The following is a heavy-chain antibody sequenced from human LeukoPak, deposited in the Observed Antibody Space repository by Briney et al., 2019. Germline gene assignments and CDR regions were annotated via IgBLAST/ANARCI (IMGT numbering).Heavy chain of an antibody. Sequence: GGSLRLSCAASGFTFSSYSMNWVCQAPGKGLEWVSSISSSSSYIYYADSVKGRFTISRDNAKNTLYLQMNSLRAEDTAVYYCAKGRYSSSWYAFDYWGQGTLVTVSS. CDR1: GFTFSSYS. J-gene: IGHJ4*02. V-gene: IGHV3-21*04. CDR3: AKGRYSSSWYAFDY. CDR2: ISSSSSYI. D-gene: IGHD6-13*01.